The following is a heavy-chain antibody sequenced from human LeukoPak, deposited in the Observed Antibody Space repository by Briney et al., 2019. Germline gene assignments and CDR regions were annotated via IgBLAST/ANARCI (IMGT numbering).Heavy chain of an antibody. D-gene: IGHD1-7*01. CDR2: MNGEGTTI. J-gene: IGHJ4*02. CDR3: ATARNFRFEY. CDR1: GLTFRTTW. V-gene: IGHV3-74*01. Sequence: GGSLRLSCATSGLTFRTTWMHWVRHAPGKGLMWVSRMNGEGTTIDYADSVKGRFTVSRDYAKNTLFLQMNNLRTEDTALYFCATARNFRFEYWGQGSLVIVSA.